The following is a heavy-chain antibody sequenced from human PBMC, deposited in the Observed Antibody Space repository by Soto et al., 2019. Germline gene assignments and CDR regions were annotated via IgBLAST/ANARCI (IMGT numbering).Heavy chain of an antibody. J-gene: IGHJ6*01. Sequence: QVQLQESGPGLVKPSETLSLTCTVSGGSITNYYCSWFRQPPGKGLEWIGYIQYNGYSSYNLSLKXXVXLSRDTPKTQFSLMLESGTATDTAVYYCARHGFGSLHGLVDVWGQGTTVIVSS. CDR2: IQYNGYS. CDR3: ARHGFGSLHGLVDV. D-gene: IGHD3-10*01. CDR1: GGSITNYY. V-gene: IGHV4-59*08.